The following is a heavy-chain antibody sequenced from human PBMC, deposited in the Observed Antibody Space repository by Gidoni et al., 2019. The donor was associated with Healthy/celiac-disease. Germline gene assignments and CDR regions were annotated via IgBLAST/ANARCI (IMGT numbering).Heavy chain of an antibody. D-gene: IGHD2-2*01. CDR3: TTGYCSSTSCLSAQLPGDY. Sequence: EVQLVESGGGLVKPGGSLRLSCAASGFTFSTAWLSWVRQAPGKGLEWVGRIKSKTDGGTTDDAAPVKGRFTISRDDSKNTLYLQMNSLKTEDTAVYYCTTGYCSSTSCLSAQLPGDYWGQGTLVTVSS. CDR1: GFTFSTAW. J-gene: IGHJ4*02. CDR2: IKSKTDGGTT. V-gene: IGHV3-15*01.